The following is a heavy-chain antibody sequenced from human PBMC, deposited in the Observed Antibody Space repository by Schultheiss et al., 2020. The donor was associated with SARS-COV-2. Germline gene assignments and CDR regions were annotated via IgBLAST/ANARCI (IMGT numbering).Heavy chain of an antibody. Sequence: SETLSLTCAVSGGSISSGDYSWSWIRQHPGKGLEWIGYIYYSGGTKYNPSLKSRVTISVDTSKNQFSLKLSSVTAADTAVYYCARKAWGDGMDVWDQGTTVTVSS. CDR3: ARKAWGDGMDV. J-gene: IGHJ6*02. CDR2: IYYSGGT. V-gene: IGHV4-31*11. CDR1: GGSISSGDYS. D-gene: IGHD7-27*01.